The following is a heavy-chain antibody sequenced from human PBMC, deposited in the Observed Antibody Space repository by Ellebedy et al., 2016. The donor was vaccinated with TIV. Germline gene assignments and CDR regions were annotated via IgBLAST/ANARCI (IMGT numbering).Heavy chain of an antibody. J-gene: IGHJ3*02. Sequence: AASVKVSCKASGYTFTYFYMHWVRQAPGQGLEWMGWINPNSGETDYAQKFQDRVTMTRDTSISTAYLEVRRLKYDDTAVYYCATNRQTERGAFDIWGQGTMVTVSS. V-gene: IGHV1-2*02. CDR2: INPNSGET. D-gene: IGHD1-14*01. CDR1: GYTFTYFY. CDR3: ATNRQTERGAFDI.